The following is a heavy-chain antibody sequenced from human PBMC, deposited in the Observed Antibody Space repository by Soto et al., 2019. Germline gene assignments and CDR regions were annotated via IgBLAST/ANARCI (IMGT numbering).Heavy chain of an antibody. J-gene: IGHJ6*02. CDR1: GYTFTGYY. CDR2: VNPNSGGT. V-gene: IGHV1-2*04. CDR3: ARSFISLACGMDV. D-gene: IGHD3-10*01. Sequence: ASVKVSCKASGYTFTGYYMHWVLQAPGQGLEWMGWVNPNSGGTNYAQKFQGWVTMTRDTSISTAYMELSRLRSDDTAVYYCARSFISLACGMDVWGQGTTVTVSS.